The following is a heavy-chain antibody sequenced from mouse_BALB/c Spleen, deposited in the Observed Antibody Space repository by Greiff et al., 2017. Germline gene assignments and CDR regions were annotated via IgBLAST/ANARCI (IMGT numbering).Heavy chain of an antibody. CDR1: GYTFTSYY. Sequence: QVHLQQSGPELVKPEASVRISCKASGYTFTSYYIHWVKQRPGQGLEWIGWIYPGNVNTKYNEKFKGKATLTADKSSSTAYMQLSSLTSEDSAVYFCARGVTVHYFDYWGQGTTLTVSS. CDR3: ARGVTVHYFDY. CDR2: IYPGNVNT. V-gene: IGHV1S56*01. J-gene: IGHJ2*01. D-gene: IGHD2-1*01.